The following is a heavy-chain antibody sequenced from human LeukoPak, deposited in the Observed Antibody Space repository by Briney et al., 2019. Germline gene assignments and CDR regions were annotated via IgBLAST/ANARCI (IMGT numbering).Heavy chain of an antibody. Sequence: PGGSLRLSCAASGFTFSRYAMSWVRQAPGKGLEWVSAISGSAGSTHYADSVKGRFTISRDNSKNTMYLQMNSLRAEDTALYYCAKHGENYGDSVVDYWGQGTLVTVSS. J-gene: IGHJ4*02. CDR2: ISGSAGST. V-gene: IGHV3-23*01. D-gene: IGHD4-17*01. CDR1: GFTFSRYA. CDR3: AKHGENYGDSVVDY.